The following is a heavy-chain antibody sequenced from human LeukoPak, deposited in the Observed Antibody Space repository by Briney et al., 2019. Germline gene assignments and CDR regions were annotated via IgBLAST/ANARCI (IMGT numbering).Heavy chain of an antibody. D-gene: IGHD3-10*01. CDR1: GFTFSSYW. Sequence: PGGSLRLSCAASGFTFSSYWMSWVRQAPGKGLEWVANIKQDGSEKYYVDSVKGRFTISRDNAKNSLYLQMNSLRAEDTAVYYCARDYRTKLLWFGELLYPLTNYFDYWGQGTLVTVSS. CDR3: ARDYRTKLLWFGELLYPLTNYFDY. CDR2: IKQDGSEK. V-gene: IGHV3-7*01. J-gene: IGHJ4*02.